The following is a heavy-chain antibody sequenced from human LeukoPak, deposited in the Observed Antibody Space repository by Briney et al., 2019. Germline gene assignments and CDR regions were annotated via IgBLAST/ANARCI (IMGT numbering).Heavy chain of an antibody. Sequence: GASVKVSCKASGYTFTSYYMHWVRQAPGQGLEWMGIINPSGGSTSYAQKFQGRVTMTRDTSTSTVYMELSSLRSEDTAVYYCARAKPYDSSGYYLLVHQDDAFDIWGQGTMVTVSS. V-gene: IGHV1-46*01. CDR1: GYTFTSYY. CDR3: ARAKPYDSSGYYLLVHQDDAFDI. D-gene: IGHD3-22*01. J-gene: IGHJ3*02. CDR2: INPSGGST.